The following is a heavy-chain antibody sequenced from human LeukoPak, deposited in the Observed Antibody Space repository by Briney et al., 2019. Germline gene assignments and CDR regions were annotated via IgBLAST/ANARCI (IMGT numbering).Heavy chain of an antibody. CDR2: ISYDGSHK. CDR1: G. V-gene: IGHV3-30*03. CDR3: SASRPHYGDYYGLDV. J-gene: IGHJ6*02. Sequence: GMHWVRQAPGKGLEWVAVISYDGSHKYSADSVKGRFTISRDNSKNTLYLQMYSLRTEDTAVYFCSASRPHYGDYYGLDVWGHGTTVTVSS. D-gene: IGHD4/OR15-4a*01.